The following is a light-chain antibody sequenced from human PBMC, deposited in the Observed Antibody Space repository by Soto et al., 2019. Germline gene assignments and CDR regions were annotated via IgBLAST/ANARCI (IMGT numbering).Light chain of an antibody. CDR3: QQRSTCPYT. V-gene: IGKV3-11*01. CDR1: QSVSSY. Sequence: EIVLTQSPATLSLSPGERATLSCRASQSVSSYLAWYQQKPGQAPRLLIYDASNRATGIPARFSGSGSGTDFTLTISSLEPDDFAVYYCQQRSTCPYTFGQGTKLEIK. CDR2: DAS. J-gene: IGKJ2*01.